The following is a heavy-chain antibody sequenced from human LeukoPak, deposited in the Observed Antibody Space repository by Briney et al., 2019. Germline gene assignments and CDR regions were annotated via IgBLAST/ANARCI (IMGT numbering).Heavy chain of an antibody. CDR3: AKTCNDFWSGPSYYGMDV. Sequence: PGGSLRLSCAASGFTFDDYAMHWVRQAPGKGLEWVSGISWNSGSIGYADSVKGRFTISRDNAKNSLYLQMNSLRAEGTALYYCAKTCNDFWSGPSYYGMDVWGQGTTVTVSS. CDR1: GFTFDDYA. J-gene: IGHJ6*02. CDR2: ISWNSGSI. D-gene: IGHD3-3*01. V-gene: IGHV3-9*01.